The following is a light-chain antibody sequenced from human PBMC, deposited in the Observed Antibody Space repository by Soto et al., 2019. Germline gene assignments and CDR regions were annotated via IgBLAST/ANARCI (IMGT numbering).Light chain of an antibody. CDR2: RNN. CDR3: AAWDESLSGYV. Sequence: QSVLTQPPSASGTPGQRVTISCSGSSSNIGYNYVYWYQQLPGTAPKLLIYRNNQRPSGVPDRFSGSKSGTSASLAISGLRSEDEADYYCAAWDESLSGYVFGTGTKVIAL. CDR1: SSNIGYNY. J-gene: IGLJ1*01. V-gene: IGLV1-47*01.